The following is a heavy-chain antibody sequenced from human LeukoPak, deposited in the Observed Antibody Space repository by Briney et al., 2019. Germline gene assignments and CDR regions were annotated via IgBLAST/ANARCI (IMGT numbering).Heavy chain of an antibody. CDR3: AKNGNWYSSSWSNPYYYYYMDV. Sequence: GGSLRLSCAASGFTFSSYGMSWVRQAPGKGLEWVSAISGSGGSTYYADSVKGRFTISRDNSKNTLYLQMNSLRAEDTAVYYCAKNGNWYSSSWSNPYYYYYMDVWGKGTTVTISS. D-gene: IGHD6-13*01. CDR2: ISGSGGST. J-gene: IGHJ6*03. CDR1: GFTFSSYG. V-gene: IGHV3-23*01.